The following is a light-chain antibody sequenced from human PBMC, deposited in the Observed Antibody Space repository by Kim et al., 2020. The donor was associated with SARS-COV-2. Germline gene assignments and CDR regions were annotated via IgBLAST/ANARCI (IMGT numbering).Light chain of an antibody. J-gene: IGKJ2*01. Sequence: AIQLTQSPSSLSTSVGGRVTITCRASQGISFALAWYQQKPGQAPNLLIYDASSLASGVPSRFSGSGSGADFTLTISSLQPEDFATYDCQQFDSYPLTFGQGTKPEI. CDR2: DAS. CDR3: QQFDSYPLT. V-gene: IGKV1-13*02. CDR1: QGISFA.